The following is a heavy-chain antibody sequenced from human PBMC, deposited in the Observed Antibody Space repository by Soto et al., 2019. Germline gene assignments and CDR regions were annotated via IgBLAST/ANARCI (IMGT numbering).Heavy chain of an antibody. D-gene: IGHD3-10*01. CDR3: AARGITRVRGHYDYYGMDI. V-gene: IGHV1-24*01. CDR1: GYTRTELS. J-gene: IGHJ6*02. Sequence: ASVKVSCKVSGYTRTELSMHCLRQAPGKRLEWMEVFDPEDGETIYAQMFQGRVTMTDDTSTDTAYMELSSLRSVDTAVYYCAARGITRVRGHYDYYGMDIGGQGTPVTVSS. CDR2: FDPEDGET.